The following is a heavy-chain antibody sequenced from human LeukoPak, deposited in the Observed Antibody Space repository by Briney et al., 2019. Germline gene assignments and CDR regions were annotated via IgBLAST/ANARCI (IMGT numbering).Heavy chain of an antibody. CDR1: GFTFSSYG. Sequence: GGSLRLSCAASGFTFSSYGMHWVRQAPGKGLEWVAVISYDGNNKYYADSVKGRFTISRDSSKNTLYLQMNSLRAEDTAVYYCAKQQYSNSWYYFDYWGQGTLVTVSS. CDR2: ISYDGNNK. V-gene: IGHV3-30*18. CDR3: AKQQYSNSWYYFDY. J-gene: IGHJ4*02. D-gene: IGHD6-13*01.